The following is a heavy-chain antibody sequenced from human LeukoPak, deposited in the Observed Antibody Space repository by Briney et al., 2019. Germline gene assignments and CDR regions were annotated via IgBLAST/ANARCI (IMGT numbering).Heavy chain of an antibody. Sequence: PSETLSLTCTVSGGSISSSSYYWGWIRQPPGKGLEWIGYIYYSGSTYYNPSLKSRVTISIDTSKNQFSLKLSSVTAADTAVYYCARDLRYCSGGSCYDENFDYWGQGTLVTVSS. D-gene: IGHD2-15*01. J-gene: IGHJ4*02. V-gene: IGHV4-30-4*08. CDR2: IYYSGST. CDR1: GGSISSSSYY. CDR3: ARDLRYCSGGSCYDENFDY.